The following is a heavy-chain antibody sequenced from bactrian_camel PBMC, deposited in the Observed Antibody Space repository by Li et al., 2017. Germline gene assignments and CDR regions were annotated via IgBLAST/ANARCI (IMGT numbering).Heavy chain of an antibody. Sequence: HVQLVESGGGTVQVGGSLRLSCAASGYSYRSYCVAWFRQAPGKEREGVAAINTGGEVTRYADSVKGRFSISRDNPKNTMYLQMNSLKPEDTAMYYCATFRASWSSITWADSRKVNYWGQGTQVTV. J-gene: IGHJ4*01. CDR1: GYSYRSYC. V-gene: IGHV3S1*01. CDR3: ATFRASWSSITWADSRKVNY. CDR2: INTGGEVT. D-gene: IGHD1*01.